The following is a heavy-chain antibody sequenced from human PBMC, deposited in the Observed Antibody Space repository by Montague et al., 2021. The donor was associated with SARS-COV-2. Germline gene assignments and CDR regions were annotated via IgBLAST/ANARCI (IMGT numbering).Heavy chain of an antibody. J-gene: IGHJ4*02. CDR1: GGSVSSGSYY. CDR3: ARISGITSWYYDY. Sequence: SETLSLTCTVSGGSVSSGSYYWSWIRQPPGKGLQSIEYIYYTGXTXYXXXXQSRVTISVDSSKNQFSVRLSSVTAADTAVYYCARISGITSWYYDYWGQGTLVTVSS. V-gene: IGHV4-61*01. D-gene: IGHD1-14*01. CDR2: IYYTGXT.